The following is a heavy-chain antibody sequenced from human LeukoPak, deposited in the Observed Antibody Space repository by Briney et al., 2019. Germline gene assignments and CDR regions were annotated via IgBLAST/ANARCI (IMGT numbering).Heavy chain of an antibody. CDR2: ITGSSGDT. CDR1: GFTFSSYG. D-gene: IGHD4-17*01. Sequence: PGGSLRLSCAASGFTFSSYGMSWVRQAPGKGLEWVSAITGSSGDTNDADPVKGRFTISRDNSKNTLYLQMNSLSAEDTAVYYCAKIPDYGASWYFEYWGQGTLVTVSS. V-gene: IGHV3-23*01. CDR3: AKIPDYGASWYFEY. J-gene: IGHJ4*02.